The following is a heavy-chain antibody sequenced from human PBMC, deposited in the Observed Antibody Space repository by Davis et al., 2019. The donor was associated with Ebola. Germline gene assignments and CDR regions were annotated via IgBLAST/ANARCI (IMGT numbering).Heavy chain of an antibody. Sequence: MPSETLSLTCTVSGGSISNYYWSWIRQPPGKGLEWLGEINHGGRTNYNPSLKSRLSLSVDTSKNQFSLELTPVTAADTAVYYCARSCSVSCSSFDSWGQGTPVTVSS. J-gene: IGHJ4*02. V-gene: IGHV4-34*01. CDR3: ARSCSVSCSSFDS. CDR2: INHGGRT. CDR1: GGSISNYY. D-gene: IGHD6-19*01.